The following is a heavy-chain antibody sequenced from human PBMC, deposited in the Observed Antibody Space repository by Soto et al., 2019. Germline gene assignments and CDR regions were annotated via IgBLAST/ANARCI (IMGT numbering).Heavy chain of an antibody. CDR1: AYTFTSYF. CDR3: ARQRHSYYDFSYPNFDY. CDR2: INAQNGDT. J-gene: IGHJ4*02. D-gene: IGHD3-3*01. Sequence: ASVNVSCKASAYTFTSYFFSWVRQAPGHGLEWMGWINAQNGDTNYAQKFQGRATLTTDTSTTTAYMELRNLRSDDTAVYYCARQRHSYYDFSYPNFDYWGQGALVTVSS. V-gene: IGHV1-18*01.